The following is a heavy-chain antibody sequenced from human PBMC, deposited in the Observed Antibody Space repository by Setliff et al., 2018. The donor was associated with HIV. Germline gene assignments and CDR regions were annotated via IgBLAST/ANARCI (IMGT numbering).Heavy chain of an antibody. D-gene: IGHD4-17*01. V-gene: IGHV4-59*11. CDR2: IYSTGST. J-gene: IGHJ4*02. CDR1: GASITSHY. CDR3: AKGAGFYGDYTFDY. Sequence: SETLSLTCTVSGASITSHYWSWIRQSPGRELEWIGYIYSTGSTNYNPSLQSRVSISMDASKNKFSLKMTSVTSADTAVYYCAKGAGFYGDYTFDYWGQGNLVTVSS.